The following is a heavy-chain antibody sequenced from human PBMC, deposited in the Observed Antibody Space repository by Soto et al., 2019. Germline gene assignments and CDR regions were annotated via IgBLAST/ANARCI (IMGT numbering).Heavy chain of an antibody. CDR3: ARQGYDSRGTCDFGY. CDR2: MYYSGNT. V-gene: IGHV4-39*01. J-gene: IGHJ4*02. Sequence: PSETLSLTCTVSGGSIGSSGYSWVWIRQSPGKGLEWIGNMYYSGNTYYNPSLKSRVTISGDTSKNQFSLKLSSVTAADTAVYYCARQGYDSRGTCDFGYWGQGILVTVSS. CDR1: GGSIGSSGYS. D-gene: IGHD3-22*01.